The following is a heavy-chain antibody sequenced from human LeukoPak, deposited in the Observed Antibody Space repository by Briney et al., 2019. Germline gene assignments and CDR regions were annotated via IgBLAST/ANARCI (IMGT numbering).Heavy chain of an antibody. CDR1: GGSFSSYY. J-gene: IGHJ1*01. D-gene: IGHD3-22*01. Sequence: SETLSLTCAVYGGSFSSYYWSWIRQPPGKGLEWIGYIYYSGSTNYNPSLKSRVTISVDTSKNQFSLKLSSVTAADTAVYYCASYDSSGYSIMTHWGQGTLVTVSS. CDR3: ASYDSSGYSIMTH. V-gene: IGHV4-59*08. CDR2: IYYSGST.